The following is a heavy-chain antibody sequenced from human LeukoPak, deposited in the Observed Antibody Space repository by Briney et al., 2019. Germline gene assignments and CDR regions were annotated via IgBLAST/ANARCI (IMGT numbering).Heavy chain of an antibody. V-gene: IGHV4-61*01. CDR1: GYSISSSYY. J-gene: IGHJ3*02. D-gene: IGHD4-11*01. Sequence: PETLSLTCTVSGYSISSSYYWSWIRQPPGKGLEWIGYIYYSGSTNYNPSLKSRVTISVDTSKNQFSLKLSSVTAADTAVYYCASFTTVSAFDIWGQGTMVTVSS. CDR2: IYYSGST. CDR3: ASFTTVSAFDI.